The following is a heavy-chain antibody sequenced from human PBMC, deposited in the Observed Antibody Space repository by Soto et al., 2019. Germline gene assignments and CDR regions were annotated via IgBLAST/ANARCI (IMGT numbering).Heavy chain of an antibody. CDR2: ISSTSTYI. CDR1: GFAFRSFT. D-gene: IGHD3-9*01. Sequence: EVQLVESGGGLVKPGGSLRLSCAASGFAFRSFTMNWVRQAPGKGLEWVSSISSTSTYIDYADSVKGRFTISRDNAKNSLHLQMNSLRAEDTAVYYCARVYDTLTGYYSQAYWGQGTLVTVSS. V-gene: IGHV3-21*01. CDR3: ARVYDTLTGYYSQAY. J-gene: IGHJ4*02.